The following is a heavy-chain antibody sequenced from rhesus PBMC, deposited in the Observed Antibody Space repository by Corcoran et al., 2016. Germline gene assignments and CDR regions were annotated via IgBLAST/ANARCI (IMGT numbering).Heavy chain of an antibody. J-gene: IGHJ6*01. D-gene: IGHD6S26*01. Sequence: QVQLQQSGPAVVKPSETLPLTCAVSGVSISSTYWWSWIRQSPGRGLEWIGAMYRSGEPTLYNPAHKTRVTISKDTSKNQVTLTLNSVTAADTAVYYCARGSSSGWSSYGLDSWGHGVVVTVSS. CDR1: GVSISSTYW. CDR2: MYRSGEPT. CDR3: ARGSSSGWSSYGLDS. V-gene: IGHV4-93*01.